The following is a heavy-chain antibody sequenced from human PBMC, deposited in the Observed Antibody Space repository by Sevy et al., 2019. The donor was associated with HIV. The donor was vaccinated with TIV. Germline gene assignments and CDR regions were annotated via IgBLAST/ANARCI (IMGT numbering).Heavy chain of an antibody. D-gene: IGHD3-3*02. CDR2: INPNSDGT. Sequence: ASVKVSCKTSASTFTAYYMHWLRQAPGQGLEWMGWINPNSDGTKYAQRFQGRVSMTADTSISTAYMELSRLTSDDTAVYYCARDRVIFAGGGGLDVWGQGTTVTVSS. CDR1: ASTFTAYY. J-gene: IGHJ6*02. CDR3: ARDRVIFAGGGGLDV. V-gene: IGHV1-2*02.